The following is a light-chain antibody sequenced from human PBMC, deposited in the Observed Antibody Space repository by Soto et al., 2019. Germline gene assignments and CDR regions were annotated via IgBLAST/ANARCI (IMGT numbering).Light chain of an antibody. J-gene: IGLJ1*01. CDR1: SSNIGGNS. Sequence: QSVLTQPPSVSAAPGQKVTISCSGSSSNIGGNSVSWYQQLPGTAPKLLIYDDNKRPSGIPDRFSGSKSGTSATLGITGFQTGDEADYDCGSCDSSLSAYVFGTGTKVTV. CDR2: DDN. CDR3: GSCDSSLSAYV. V-gene: IGLV1-51*01.